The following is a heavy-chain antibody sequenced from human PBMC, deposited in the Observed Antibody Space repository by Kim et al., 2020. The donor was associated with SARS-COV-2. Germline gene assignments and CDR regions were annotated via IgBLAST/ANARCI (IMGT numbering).Heavy chain of an antibody. V-gene: IGHV3-48*03. CDR2: ISSSGSTI. J-gene: IGHJ4*02. CDR1: GFTFSSYE. Sequence: GGSLRLSCAASGFTFSSYEMNWVRQAPGKGLEWVSYISSSGSTIYYADSVKGRFTISRDNAKNSLYLQMNSLRAEDTAVYYCARDPPGGVIGPYYFDYWGQGTLVTVSS. D-gene: IGHD3-10*01. CDR3: ARDPPGGVIGPYYFDY.